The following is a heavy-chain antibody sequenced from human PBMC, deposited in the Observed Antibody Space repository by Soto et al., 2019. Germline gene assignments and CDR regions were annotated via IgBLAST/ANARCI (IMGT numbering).Heavy chain of an antibody. CDR1: GGSISSSSYY. CDR2: IYYSGST. V-gene: IGHV4-39*01. Sequence: QLQLQESGPGLVKPSETLSLTCTVSGGSISSSSYYWGWIRQPPGKGLEWIGSIYYSGSTYYNPYLKSRVTISVDPSKNQFSLKLSSVTAADTAVYYCARGAPVPGIAVVDRGWFDPWGQGTLVTVSS. D-gene: IGHD6-19*01. CDR3: ARGAPVPGIAVVDRGWFDP. J-gene: IGHJ5*02.